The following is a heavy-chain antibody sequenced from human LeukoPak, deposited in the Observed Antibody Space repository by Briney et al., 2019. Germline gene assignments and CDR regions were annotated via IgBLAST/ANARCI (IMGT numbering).Heavy chain of an antibody. D-gene: IGHD3-22*01. Sequence: PSETLSLTCAVYGGSFSGYYWSWIRQPAGKGLEWIGRIYTSGSTNYNPSLKSRVTMSVDTSKNQFSLKLSSVTAADTAVYYCARGKYYDSSGYPGDAFDIWGQGTMVTVSS. CDR2: IYTSGST. CDR3: ARGKYYDSSGYPGDAFDI. V-gene: IGHV4-59*10. CDR1: GGSFSGYY. J-gene: IGHJ3*02.